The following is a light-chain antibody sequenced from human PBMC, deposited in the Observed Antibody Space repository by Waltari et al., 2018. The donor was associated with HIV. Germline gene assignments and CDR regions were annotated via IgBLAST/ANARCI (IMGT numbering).Light chain of an antibody. CDR1: SSDVGGYNY. CDR2: DVS. Sequence: ITISCTGTSSDVGGYNYVSWYQQHPGKAPKLMIYDVSNRPSGVSNRFSGSKSGNTASLTISGLQAEDEADYYCSSYTSSSSYVFGTGTKVTVL. J-gene: IGLJ1*01. V-gene: IGLV2-14*04. CDR3: SSYTSSSSYV.